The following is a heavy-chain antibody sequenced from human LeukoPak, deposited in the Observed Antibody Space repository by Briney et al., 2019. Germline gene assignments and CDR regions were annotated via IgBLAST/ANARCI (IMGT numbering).Heavy chain of an antibody. Sequence: IPSETLSLTCTVSGYSISSGYYWGWIRQPPGKGLEWIGSIYHSGSTYYNPSLKSRVTISVDTSKNQFSLKLSSVAAADTAVYYCARDLVGANFDYWGQGTLVTVSS. D-gene: IGHD1-26*01. CDR3: ARDLVGANFDY. CDR1: GYSISSGYY. CDR2: IYHSGST. V-gene: IGHV4-38-2*02. J-gene: IGHJ4*02.